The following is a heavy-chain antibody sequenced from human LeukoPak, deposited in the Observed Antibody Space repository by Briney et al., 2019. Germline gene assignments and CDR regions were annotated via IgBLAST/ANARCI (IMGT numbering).Heavy chain of an antibody. J-gene: IGHJ4*02. V-gene: IGHV4-59*01. D-gene: IGHD2-8*01. CDR3: ARDRLDDNGFDY. CDR2: IYYSGST. Sequence: SETLSLTCTVSGGSISSYYWSWIRQPPWKGLEWIGYIYYSGSTNYNPSLKSRVTISVDTSKNQFSLKLSSVTAADTAVYYCARDRLDDNGFDYWGQGTLVTVSS. CDR1: GGSISSYY.